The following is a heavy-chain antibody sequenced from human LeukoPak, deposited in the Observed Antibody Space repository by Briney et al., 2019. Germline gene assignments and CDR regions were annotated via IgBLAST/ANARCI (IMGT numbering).Heavy chain of an antibody. Sequence: PSETLSLTCTVSGGSISNYYWNWIRQPPGKGLEWIGYIYYSGSTYYNPSLKSRVTISVDTSKNQVSLKLSSVTAADTAVYYCARGGDGDYHDAFDIWGQGTMVTVSS. CDR3: ARGGDGDYHDAFDI. CDR2: IYYSGST. V-gene: IGHV4-59*12. J-gene: IGHJ3*02. D-gene: IGHD4-17*01. CDR1: GGSISNYY.